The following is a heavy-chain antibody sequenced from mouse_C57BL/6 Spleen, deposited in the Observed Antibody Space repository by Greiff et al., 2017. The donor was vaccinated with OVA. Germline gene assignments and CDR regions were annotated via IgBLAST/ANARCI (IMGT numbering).Heavy chain of an antibody. D-gene: IGHD1-1*01. CDR2: IHPNSGST. CDR1: GYTFTSYW. V-gene: IGHV1-64*01. J-gene: IGHJ2*01. CDR3: ARGVLRYYFDY. Sequence: QVHVKQPGAELVKPGASVKLSCKASGYTFTSYWMHWVKQRPGQGLEWIGMIHPNSGSTNYNEKFKSKATLTVDKSSSTAYMQLSSLTSEDSAVYYCARGVLRYYFDYWGQGTTLTVSS.